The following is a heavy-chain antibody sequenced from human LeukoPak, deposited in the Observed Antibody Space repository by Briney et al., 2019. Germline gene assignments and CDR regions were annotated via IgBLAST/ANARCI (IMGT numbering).Heavy chain of an antibody. Sequence: GRSLRLSCAASGFTFSTYAIHWVRQAPGKGPEWVAVISYDGSTKYYAVSVKGRFTISRDNSKNTMYLQMDSLRPEDTAVFYCAKAYCTGGSCYGRYYYGMDVWGQGTTVTVSS. J-gene: IGHJ6*02. D-gene: IGHD2-15*01. V-gene: IGHV3-30*18. CDR1: GFTFSTYA. CDR3: AKAYCTGGSCYGRYYYGMDV. CDR2: ISYDGSTK.